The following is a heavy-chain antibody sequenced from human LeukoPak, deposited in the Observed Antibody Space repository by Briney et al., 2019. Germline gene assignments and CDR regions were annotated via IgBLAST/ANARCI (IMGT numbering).Heavy chain of an antibody. V-gene: IGHV1-18*01. J-gene: IGHJ6*03. Sequence: ASVKVSCKASGYTFTSYGISWVRRAPGQGLEWMGWISAYNGSTNYAQKLQGRVTMTTDTSTSTAYMELRSLRSDDTAVYYCAREEEEHYYYMDVWGKGTTVTVSS. CDR3: AREEEEHYYYMDV. CDR1: GYTFTSYG. CDR2: ISAYNGST. D-gene: IGHD1-26*01.